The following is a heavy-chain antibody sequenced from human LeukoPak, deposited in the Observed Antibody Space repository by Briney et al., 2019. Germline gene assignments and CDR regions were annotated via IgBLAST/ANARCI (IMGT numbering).Heavy chain of an antibody. J-gene: IGHJ3*02. V-gene: IGHV4-39*07. CDR1: GGSISSSSYY. CDR2: IYYSGST. Sequence: SETLSLTCTVSGGSISSSSYYWGWIRQPPGKGLEWIGSIYYSGSTYYNPSLKSRVTISVDMSKNQFSLRLTSVTAADTAVYYCARQRVRLRSNDAFDIWGQGTMVTVSS. D-gene: IGHD3-10*02. CDR3: ARQRVRLRSNDAFDI.